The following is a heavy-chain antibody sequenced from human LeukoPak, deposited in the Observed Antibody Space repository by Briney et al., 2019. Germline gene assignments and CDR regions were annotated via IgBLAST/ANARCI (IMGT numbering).Heavy chain of an antibody. CDR1: GYTFTSYG. J-gene: IGHJ4*02. D-gene: IGHD6-13*01. V-gene: IGHV1-18*01. Sequence: ASVKVSCKASGYTFTSYGISWVRQAPGQGLEWMGWISAYNGNTNYAQKLQGRVTMTTDTSTSTAYMELRSLRSDDTAVYYCARVETGLGGSSWFFDYWGQGTLVTVSS. CDR2: ISAYNGNT. CDR3: ARVETGLGGSSWFFDY.